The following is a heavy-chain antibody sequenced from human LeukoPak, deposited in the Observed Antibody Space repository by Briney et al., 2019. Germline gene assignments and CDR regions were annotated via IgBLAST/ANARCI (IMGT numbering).Heavy chain of an antibody. Sequence: PGGSLRLSCAAPGFTFSNYWMTWVRQAPGKGLEWVANIKKDGSEKYYVESLEGRFAISRDNVKNSLYLQMNSLRAEDTAVYYCARDLQDGVPTGYWGQGTLVIVS. CDR1: GFTFSNYW. J-gene: IGHJ4*02. CDR2: IKKDGSEK. V-gene: IGHV3-7*01. CDR3: ARDLQDGVPTGY. D-gene: IGHD4-17*01.